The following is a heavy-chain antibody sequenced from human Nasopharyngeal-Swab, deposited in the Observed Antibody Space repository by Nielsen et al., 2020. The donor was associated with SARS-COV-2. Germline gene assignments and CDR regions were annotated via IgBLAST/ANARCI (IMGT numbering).Heavy chain of an antibody. J-gene: IGHJ4*02. CDR1: GFTFSSYA. D-gene: IGHD6-13*01. V-gene: IGHV3-30*04. Sequence: GESLKISCAASGFTFSSYAMHWVRQARGKGLEWVAVISYDGSNKYYADSVKGRFTISRDNSKNTLYLQMNSLRAEDTAVYYCARDLFHSSSWYEDYWGQGTLVTVSS. CDR2: ISYDGSNK. CDR3: ARDLFHSSSWYEDY.